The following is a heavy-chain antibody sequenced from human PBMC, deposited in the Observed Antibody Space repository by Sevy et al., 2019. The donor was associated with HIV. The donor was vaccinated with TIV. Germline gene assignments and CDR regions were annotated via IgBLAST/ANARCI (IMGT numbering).Heavy chain of an antibody. J-gene: IGHJ6*02. CDR3: AREGRRTYYDFWSGDRKRGTGLYGMDV. CDR2: INPNSGGT. Sequence: ASVKVSCKASGYTFTGYYMHWVRQAPGQGLEWMGWINPNSGGTNYAQKFQGRVTMTRDTSISTAYMELGRLRCDDADVYYCAREGRRTYYDFWSGDRKRGTGLYGMDVWGQGTTVTVSS. CDR1: GYTFTGYY. V-gene: IGHV1-2*02. D-gene: IGHD3-3*01.